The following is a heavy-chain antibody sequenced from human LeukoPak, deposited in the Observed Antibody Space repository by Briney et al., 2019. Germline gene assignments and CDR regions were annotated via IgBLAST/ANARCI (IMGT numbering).Heavy chain of an antibody. D-gene: IGHD5-18*01. Sequence: ASVKVSCKASAYTFTSYATSWVRQAPGQGLEWMGWISGYNGNTKYAQKVQGRVTMTTDTSTSTAYMELRSLRSDDTAVYYCARGYSYGSDYYYGMDVWGQGTTVTVSS. CDR2: ISGYNGNT. J-gene: IGHJ6*02. CDR3: ARGYSYGSDYYYGMDV. CDR1: AYTFTSYA. V-gene: IGHV1-18*01.